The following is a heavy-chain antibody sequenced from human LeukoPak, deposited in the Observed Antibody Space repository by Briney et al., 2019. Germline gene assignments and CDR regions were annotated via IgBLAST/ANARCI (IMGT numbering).Heavy chain of an antibody. J-gene: IGHJ3*02. V-gene: IGHV3-21*01. D-gene: IGHD4-17*01. CDR3: ASTSTTDDAFDI. CDR1: GFTFSSYG. Sequence: PGGSPRLSCAASGFTFSSYGMHWVRQAPGKGLEWVSSISSSSYIYYADSVKGRFTISRDNAKSSLYLQMNSLRAEDTAVYYCASTSTTDDAFDIWGQGTMVTVSS. CDR2: ISSSSYI.